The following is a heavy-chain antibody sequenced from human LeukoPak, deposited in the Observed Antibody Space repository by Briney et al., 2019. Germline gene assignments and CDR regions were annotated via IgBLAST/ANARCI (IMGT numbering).Heavy chain of an antibody. Sequence: GGSLSLSCAASGFTFSNYWMSWVGQAPGKGLEWVANIKQDGSEKYYVDSVKGRFTISRDNAKNSLYLQMNSLRSDDTALYYCAKTPSGWGNDYFDYWGQGTLVTVSS. J-gene: IGHJ4*02. CDR3: AKTPSGWGNDYFDY. V-gene: IGHV3-7*03. CDR2: IKQDGSEK. D-gene: IGHD6-19*01. CDR1: GFTFSNYW.